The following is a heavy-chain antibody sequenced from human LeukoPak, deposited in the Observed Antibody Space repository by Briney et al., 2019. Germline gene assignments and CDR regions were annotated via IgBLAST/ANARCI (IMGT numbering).Heavy chain of an antibody. CDR2: IYYSVST. Sequence: SETLSLTCTVSRGSISRYYWSWIRQPPGQGLEWSGYIYYSVSTNYNPPLKGRVTISVDTSKNQFSLKLSSVTAADTAVYYCAREHEYYYDSSGLDYRAFDIWGQGTMVTVSS. V-gene: IGHV4-59*01. J-gene: IGHJ3*02. CDR1: RGSISRYY. D-gene: IGHD3-22*01. CDR3: AREHEYYYDSSGLDYRAFDI.